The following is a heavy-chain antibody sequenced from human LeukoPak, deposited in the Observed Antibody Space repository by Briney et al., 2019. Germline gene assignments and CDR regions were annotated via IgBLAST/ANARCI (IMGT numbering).Heavy chain of an antibody. CDR1: GFTFSSYA. Sequence: GGSLRLSCAASGFTFSSYAMSWVRQAPGKGLEWVPAISGSGGSTYYADSVKGRFTISRDNSKNTLYLQMNSLRAEDTAVYYCAKDLPGGIVVVVAATGAFDIWGQGTMVTVSS. CDR3: AKDLPGGIVVVVAATGAFDI. J-gene: IGHJ3*02. D-gene: IGHD2-15*01. CDR2: ISGSGGST. V-gene: IGHV3-23*01.